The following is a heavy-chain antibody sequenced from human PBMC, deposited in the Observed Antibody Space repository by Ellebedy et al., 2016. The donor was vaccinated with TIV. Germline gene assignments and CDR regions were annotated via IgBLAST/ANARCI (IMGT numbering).Heavy chain of an antibody. Sequence: GESLKISCAASGFTVTAKYISWVRQAPGKGLEWVSIISTDGNTYYADSVKGRFTISRDNAKNTLYLQMNSLRAEDTAVYYCVSKFSSPPDYWGQGIQVTVSS. CDR2: ISTDGNT. V-gene: IGHV3-66*01. CDR1: GFTVTAKY. J-gene: IGHJ4*02. CDR3: VSKFSSPPDY.